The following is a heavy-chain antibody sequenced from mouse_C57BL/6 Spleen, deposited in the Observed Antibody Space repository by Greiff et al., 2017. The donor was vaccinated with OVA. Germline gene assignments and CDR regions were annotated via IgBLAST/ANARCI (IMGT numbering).Heavy chain of an antibody. D-gene: IGHD2-5*01. CDR1: GSTFAGYW. Sequence: QVQLQQSGAELMKPGAPGKFSCKATGSTFAGYWIEWVKQRPGHGLEWLGEILPGSGSTNTNEKFKGKATFTADTSSNTADMQLSSLTTVDSAIYYCARHYSNYFYCGGQGTTLTFSS. CDR3: ARHYSNYFYC. CDR2: ILPGSGST. J-gene: IGHJ2*01. V-gene: IGHV1-9*01.